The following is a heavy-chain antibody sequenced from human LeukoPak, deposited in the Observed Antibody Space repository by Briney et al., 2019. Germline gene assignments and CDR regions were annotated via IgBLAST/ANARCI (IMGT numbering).Heavy chain of an antibody. CDR1: GGSISNYY. J-gene: IGHJ4*02. V-gene: IGHV4-59*01. Sequence: SETLSLTCTVSGGSISNYYWSWIRQPPGKGLEWIGYIFYSGSTNYNPSPKSRVTMSLDTSKSHFSLKLSSVTAADTAVYYCARGASPDFWGQGTLVTVSS. CDR3: ARGASPDF. CDR2: IFYSGST.